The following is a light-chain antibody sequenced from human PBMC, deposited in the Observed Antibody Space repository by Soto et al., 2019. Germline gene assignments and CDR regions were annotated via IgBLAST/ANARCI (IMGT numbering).Light chain of an antibody. CDR1: QSVRSW. Sequence: DIQMTQSPSSLSASVGDRVTITCRASQSVRSWLAWYQQKPGRAPKFLIYGASSLESGVPSRFSGSGSGTEFTLTISNLQPDDFATYYCQYYNRAPLTFGGGTKVDIK. V-gene: IGKV1-5*01. J-gene: IGKJ4*01. CDR2: GAS. CDR3: QYYNRAPLT.